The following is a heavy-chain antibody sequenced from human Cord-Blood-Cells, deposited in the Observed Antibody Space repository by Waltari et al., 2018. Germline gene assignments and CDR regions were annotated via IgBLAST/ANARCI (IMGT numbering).Heavy chain of an antibody. CDR1: GGSISSYS. J-gene: IGHJ5*02. CDR2: IYTSGST. V-gene: IGHV4-4*07. Sequence: QVQLQASGPGLVKPSETLSLTCTVSGGSISSYSRSWLRPPAGKGLEWIGRIYTSGSTNYNPSLKSRVTMSVDTSKNQFSLKLSSVTAADTAVYYCARDSDSSSWYWFDPWGQGTLVTVSS. D-gene: IGHD6-13*01. CDR3: ARDSDSSSWYWFDP.